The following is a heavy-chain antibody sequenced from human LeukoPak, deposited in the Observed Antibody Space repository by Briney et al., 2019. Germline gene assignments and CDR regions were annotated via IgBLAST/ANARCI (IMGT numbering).Heavy chain of an antibody. Sequence: SETLSLTCTVSGGSIRSYYWSWIRQPPGKGLEWIGHICTSGSTNYNPSLKSRVTMSVDTSNNEFSLKLNSVTAADTAVYYCARTYDSPGYYSPDYYYMDVWGKGTTVTISS. CDR1: GGSIRSYY. CDR3: ARTYDSPGYYSPDYYYMDV. V-gene: IGHV4-4*07. J-gene: IGHJ6*03. D-gene: IGHD3-22*01. CDR2: ICTSGST.